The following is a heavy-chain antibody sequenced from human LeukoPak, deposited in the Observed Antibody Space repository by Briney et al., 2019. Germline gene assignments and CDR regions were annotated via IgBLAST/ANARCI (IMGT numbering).Heavy chain of an antibody. J-gene: IGHJ4*02. V-gene: IGHV4-38-2*02. D-gene: IGHD3-22*01. Sequence: SETLSLTCTVSGYSISSGYYWGWIRQPPGKGLEWIGSIYHSGSTYYNPSLKSRVTISVDKSKNQFSLKLSSVTAADTAVYYCARASYSSGFYEYWGQGTLVTVSS. CDR2: IYHSGST. CDR1: GYSISSGYY. CDR3: ARASYSSGFYEY.